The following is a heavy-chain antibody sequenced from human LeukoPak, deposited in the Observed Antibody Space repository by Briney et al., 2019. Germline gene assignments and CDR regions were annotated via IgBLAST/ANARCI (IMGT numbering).Heavy chain of an antibody. Sequence: SETLSLTCTVSGGSITTSTYFWGWIRQPPGKGLEWIGSIYYSGSTYYNPSLKSRVTISVDTSKNQFSLKLSSVTAADTAVYYCARDRAQYYYGSGSQNWFDPWGQGTLVTVSS. D-gene: IGHD3-10*01. J-gene: IGHJ5*02. CDR3: ARDRAQYYYGSGSQNWFDP. CDR2: IYYSGST. CDR1: GGSITTSTYF. V-gene: IGHV4-39*07.